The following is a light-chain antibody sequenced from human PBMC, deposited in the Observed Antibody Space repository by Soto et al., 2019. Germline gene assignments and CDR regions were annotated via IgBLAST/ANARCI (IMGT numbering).Light chain of an antibody. CDR3: QQYNSYLLT. Sequence: DIQMTQSPSTLSASVGDRVTITCRASQSISSWLVWYQQKPGKAPKLLIYKASSLESGVPSRFSGSGSGTEFTLTISSLHPDDFATYYCQQYNSYLLTFGGGTKVEIK. J-gene: IGKJ4*01. CDR2: KAS. CDR1: QSISSW. V-gene: IGKV1-5*03.